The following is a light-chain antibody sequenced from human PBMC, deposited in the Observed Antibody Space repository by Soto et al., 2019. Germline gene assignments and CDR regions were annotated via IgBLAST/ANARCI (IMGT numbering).Light chain of an antibody. V-gene: IGLV2-11*01. CDR3: FSYAGTYTLV. Sequence: QSALTQPRSVSGSPGQSVTISCTGTSSDVGDYDSVSWYQQHPGKVPKLIIYDVNKRPSGVPDRFSGSKSGNTASLTFSGLQAEDEADYYCFSYAGTYTLVFGGGTKVTVL. CDR2: DVN. J-gene: IGLJ2*01. CDR1: SSDVGDYDS.